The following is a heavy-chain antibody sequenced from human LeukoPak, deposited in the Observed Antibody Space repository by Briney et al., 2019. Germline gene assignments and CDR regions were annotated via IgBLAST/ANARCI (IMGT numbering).Heavy chain of an antibody. D-gene: IGHD3-22*01. CDR3: AKDPPTNLYDSSGYYHDP. CDR2: ISWDGGST. CDR1: GFTFDDYT. J-gene: IGHJ5*02. V-gene: IGHV3-43*01. Sequence: GGSLRLSCAASGFTFDDYTMHWVRQAPGKGLEWVSLISWDGGSTYYADSVKGRFTISRDNSKNTLYLQMNSLRAEDTAVYYCAKDPPTNLYDSSGYYHDPWGQGTLVTVSS.